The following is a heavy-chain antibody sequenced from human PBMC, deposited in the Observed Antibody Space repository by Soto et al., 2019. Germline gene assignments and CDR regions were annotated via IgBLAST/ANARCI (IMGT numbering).Heavy chain of an antibody. D-gene: IGHD3-3*01. CDR2: IYYTGTS. CDR3: ARLGGYYQAFDN. CDR1: EGKSGDHD. Sequence: LTRSVVEGKSGDHDGRWIRQPPGKGLEWVGYIYYTGTSKYNPSLKSRVTISVDSSKNQFSLKLDSVTAADTAVYYCARLGGYYQAFDNWGQGTLVSVSS. V-gene: IGHV4-59*08. J-gene: IGHJ4*02.